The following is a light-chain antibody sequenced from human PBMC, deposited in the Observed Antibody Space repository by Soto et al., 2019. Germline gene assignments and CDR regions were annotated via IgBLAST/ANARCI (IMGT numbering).Light chain of an antibody. CDR2: GAS. V-gene: IGKV1-8*01. Sequence: AIRMTQSPSSLSASTGDRVTITCRESQGISNGLAWYQQRRGKAPKLLGYGASTLRSGVPTRFSGSGSGTDFTLTISGLQSEDFATYYCQHYKNYPWTFGHGTKVEVK. J-gene: IGKJ1*01. CDR3: QHYKNYPWT. CDR1: QGISNG.